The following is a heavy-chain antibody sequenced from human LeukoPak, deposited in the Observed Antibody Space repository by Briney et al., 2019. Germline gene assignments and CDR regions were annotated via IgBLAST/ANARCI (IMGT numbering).Heavy chain of an antibody. Sequence: GGSLRLSCAASGFTLSSYSMNWVRQAPGKGLEWVSSISSSSSYIYYADSVKGRFTISRDNAKNSLYLQMNSLRAEDMAVFYCARGEGNDYWGQGTLVTVSS. CDR3: ARGEGNDY. J-gene: IGHJ4*02. CDR1: GFTLSSYS. V-gene: IGHV3-21*01. CDR2: ISSSSSYI.